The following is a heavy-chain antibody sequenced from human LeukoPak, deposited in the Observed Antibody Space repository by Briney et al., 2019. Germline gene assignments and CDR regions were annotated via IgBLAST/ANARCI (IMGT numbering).Heavy chain of an antibody. J-gene: IGHJ4*02. CDR2: ISYDGSNK. D-gene: IGHD3-3*01. CDR1: GFTFSSYA. CDR3: ARVGDTYYDFWSGYRGGRFDY. Sequence: GGSLRLSCAASGFTFSSYAMHWVRQAPGKGLEWVAVISYDGSNKYYADSVKGRFTISRDNSKNTLYLQMNSLRAEDTAVYYCARVGDTYYDFWSGYRGGRFDYWGQGTLVTVSS. V-gene: IGHV3-30*04.